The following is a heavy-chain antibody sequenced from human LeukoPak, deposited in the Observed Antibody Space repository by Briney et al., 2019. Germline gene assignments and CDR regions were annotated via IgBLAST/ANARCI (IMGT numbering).Heavy chain of an antibody. CDR3: ARGPLGAATYYFDY. CDR1: GFTFSSYW. Sequence: GGSLRLSCAASGFTFSSYWMHWVRQAPGKGLEWVSSISSSSSYIYYADSVKGRFTISRDNAKNSLYLQMNSLRAEDTAVYYCARGPLGAATYYFDYWGQGTLVTVSS. D-gene: IGHD3-10*01. V-gene: IGHV3-21*01. J-gene: IGHJ4*02. CDR2: ISSSSSYI.